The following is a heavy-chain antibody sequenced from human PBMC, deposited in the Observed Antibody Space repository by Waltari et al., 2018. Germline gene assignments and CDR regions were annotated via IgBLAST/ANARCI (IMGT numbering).Heavy chain of an antibody. CDR1: GGSISSSNW. CDR2: IYHSGST. J-gene: IGHJ6*02. D-gene: IGHD3-10*01. Sequence: QVQLQESGPGLVKPSGTLSLTCAVSGGSISSSNWWSWVRQPPGKGLEWIGEIYHSGSTNYSPSLKRRVTIAVDKSKNQFSLKLSSVTAADTAVYYCARGGVTMVRGVEGMDVWGQGTTVTVSS. CDR3: ARGGVTMVRGVEGMDV. V-gene: IGHV4-4*02.